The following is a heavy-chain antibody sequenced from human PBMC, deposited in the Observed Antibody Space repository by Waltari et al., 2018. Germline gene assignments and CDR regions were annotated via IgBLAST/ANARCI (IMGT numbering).Heavy chain of an antibody. J-gene: IGHJ4*01. CDR2: IYPRTSKT. D-gene: IGHD1-26*01. V-gene: IGHV5-51*01. CDR1: GFSFNDYW. CDR3: AAREYLGDTIHY. Sequence: EVQLVQSGAEVKEPGESLKISCTTSGFSFNDYWIGWVRHMPGKGLEWMGFIYPRTSKTLSSPSFQGQVTISAARSIKTAYFQWSSLQASDTAIYYCAAREYLGDTIHYWGQGTLVTVSS.